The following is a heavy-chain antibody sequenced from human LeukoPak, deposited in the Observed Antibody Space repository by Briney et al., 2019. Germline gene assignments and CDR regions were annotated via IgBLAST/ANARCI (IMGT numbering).Heavy chain of an antibody. Sequence: PSETLSLTCTVSGDSISSTTYYWGFIRQPPGKGLEWIGSIYYRGNTYYNPSLKSRVTISVDTSNNPFSLKLSSVTAADTAVYYCARLYSGTRPPDYWGQGTLVTVSS. CDR2: IYYRGNT. D-gene: IGHD6-6*01. V-gene: IGHV4-39*01. CDR3: ARLYSGTRPPDY. CDR1: GDSISSTTYY. J-gene: IGHJ4*02.